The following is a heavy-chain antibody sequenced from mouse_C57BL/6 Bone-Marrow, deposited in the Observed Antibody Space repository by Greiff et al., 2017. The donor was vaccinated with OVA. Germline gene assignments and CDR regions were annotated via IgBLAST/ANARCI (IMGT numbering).Heavy chain of an antibody. CDR1: GFTFSSYA. CDR2: ISDGGSYT. D-gene: IGHD1-1*01. V-gene: IGHV5-4*01. J-gene: IGHJ2*01. CDR3: ARLLPLDY. Sequence: EVQLQESGGGLVKPGGSLKLSCAASGFTFSSYAMSWVRQTPEKRLEWVATISDGGSYTYYPDNVKGRFTISRDNAKNNLYLQMSHLKSEDTAMYYCARLLPLDYWGQGTTLTVSS.